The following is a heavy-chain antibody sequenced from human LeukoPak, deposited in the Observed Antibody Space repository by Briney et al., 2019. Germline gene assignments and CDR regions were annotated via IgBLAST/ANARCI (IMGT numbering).Heavy chain of an antibody. CDR1: GFTFSSYW. D-gene: IGHD6-13*01. CDR3: ARVRDSSSWYVGNWFDP. Sequence: PGGSLRLSCAASGFTFSSYWMHWVRQAPGKGLVWVSRINSDGSSTSHADSVKGRFTISRDNAKNTLYLQMNSLRAEDTAVYYCARVRDSSSWYVGNWFDPWGQGTLVTVSS. CDR2: INSDGSST. V-gene: IGHV3-74*01. J-gene: IGHJ5*02.